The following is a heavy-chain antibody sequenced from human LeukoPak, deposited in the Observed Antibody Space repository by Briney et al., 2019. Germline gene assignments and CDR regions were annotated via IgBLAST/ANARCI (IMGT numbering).Heavy chain of an antibody. J-gene: IGHJ4*02. CDR1: GGSISSYY. CDR2: IYYSGST. D-gene: IGHD6-19*01. Sequence: SETLSLTCTVSGGSISSYYWSWIRQPPGKGLEWIGYIYYSGSTNYNPSLKSRVTISVDTSKNQFSLKLSSVTAADTAVYYCARDRHSSGLDYWGQGTLVTVSS. V-gene: IGHV4-59*01. CDR3: ARDRHSSGLDY.